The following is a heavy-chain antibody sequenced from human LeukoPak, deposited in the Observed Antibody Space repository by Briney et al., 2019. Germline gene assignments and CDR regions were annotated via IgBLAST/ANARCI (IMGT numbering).Heavy chain of an antibody. D-gene: IGHD3-22*01. CDR1: GFTVSSNY. CDR2: IYSGGGT. Sequence: GGSLRLSCAASGFTVSSNYMSWVRQAPGKGLEWVSVIYSGGGTYYADSVKGRFTISRDNSKNTLYLQMNSLRAEDMAVYYCERGMGDSSGYQLYHFDYWGQGTLVTVSS. V-gene: IGHV3-53*01. CDR3: ERGMGDSSGYQLYHFDY. J-gene: IGHJ4*02.